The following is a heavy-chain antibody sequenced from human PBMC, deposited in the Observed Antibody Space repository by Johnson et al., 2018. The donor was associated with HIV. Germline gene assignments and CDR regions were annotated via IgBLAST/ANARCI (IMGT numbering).Heavy chain of an antibody. CDR2: ISWNSGSI. D-gene: IGHD2-21*01. CDR1: GFTFDDYA. Sequence: VQLVESGGGLVQPGRSLRLSCAASGFTFDDYAMHWVRQAPGKGLEWVSGISWNSGSIGYADSVKGRFTISRDNAKNSLYLQMNSLRAEDTAVYYCANALILDAFNIWGQGTMVTVSS. CDR3: ANALILDAFNI. V-gene: IGHV3-9*01. J-gene: IGHJ3*02.